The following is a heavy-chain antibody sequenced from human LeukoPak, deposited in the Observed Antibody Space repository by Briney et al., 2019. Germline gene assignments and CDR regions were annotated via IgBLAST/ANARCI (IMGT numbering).Heavy chain of an antibody. CDR1: GFTFSSYA. Sequence: PGGSLRLSCAASGFTFSSYAMSWVRQAPGKGLEWVSAISGSGGSTYYADSVKGRFTISRDNSKNTLYRQMNSLRAEDTAVYYCAKCPLNPYCSSTSCYCYVDYWGQGTLVTVSS. D-gene: IGHD2-2*01. CDR3: AKCPLNPYCSSTSCYCYVDY. CDR2: ISGSGGST. V-gene: IGHV3-23*01. J-gene: IGHJ4*02.